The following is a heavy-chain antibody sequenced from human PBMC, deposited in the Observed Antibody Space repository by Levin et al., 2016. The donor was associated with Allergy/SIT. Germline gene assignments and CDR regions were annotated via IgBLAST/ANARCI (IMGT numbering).Heavy chain of an antibody. D-gene: IGHD6-6*01. CDR2: FSPMFGTA. J-gene: IGHJ6*02. CDR3: ARVLHLVPGLAGGFYHYRMDV. Sequence: SVKVSCKASGGTFNSYAISWVRQAPGQGLEWMGGFSPMFGTADYAQNFQGRVTIAADESTSTAYMELSSLRSEDTAVYYCARVLHLVPGLAGGFYHYRMDVWGQGTTVTVSS. CDR1: GGTFNSYA. V-gene: IGHV1-69*13.